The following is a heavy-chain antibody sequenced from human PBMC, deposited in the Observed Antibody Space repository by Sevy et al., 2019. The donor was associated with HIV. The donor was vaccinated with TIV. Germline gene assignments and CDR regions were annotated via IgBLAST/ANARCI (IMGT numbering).Heavy chain of an antibody. CDR1: GFTFSSYS. CDR2: ISSSSSYI. CDR3: ASFLRWNYYYYGMDV. D-gene: IGHD4-17*01. V-gene: IGHV3-21*01. J-gene: IGHJ6*02. Sequence: GGSLRLSCAASGFTFSSYSMNWVRQAPGKGLEWVSSISSSSSYIYYADSVKGRFTISRDNAKNSLYLQMNSLRAEDTAVYYCASFLRWNYYYYGMDVWGLGTTVTVSS.